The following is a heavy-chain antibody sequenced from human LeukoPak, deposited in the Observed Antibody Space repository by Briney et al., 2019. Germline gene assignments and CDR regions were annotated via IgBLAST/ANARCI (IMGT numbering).Heavy chain of an antibody. J-gene: IGHJ4*02. CDR1: GFTFSSYS. D-gene: IGHD3-9*01. Sequence: GGSLRPSCAASGFTFSSYSMNWVRQAPGKGLEWVSYISSSSSTIYYADSVKGRFTISRDNAKNSLYLQMNSLRAEDTAVYYCARGPYRGNYYDILTGYYYFDYWGQGTLVTVSS. V-gene: IGHV3-48*01. CDR2: ISSSSSTI. CDR3: ARGPYRGNYYDILTGYYYFDY.